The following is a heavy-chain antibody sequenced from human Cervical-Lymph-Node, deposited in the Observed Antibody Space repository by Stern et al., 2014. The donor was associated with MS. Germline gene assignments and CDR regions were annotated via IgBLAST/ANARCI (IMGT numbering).Heavy chain of an antibody. CDR1: GGSISSSGYY. CDR3: ATTRWDLFTWNWFDP. D-gene: IGHD1-26*01. CDR2: IHDSGST. J-gene: IGHJ5*02. V-gene: IGHV4-61*02. Sequence: QVQLVQSGPGLVKPSQTLSLTCTVSGGSISSSGYYWSWIRQPADKGLEWIGRIHDSGSTYYKPSLKGRVTISMDPAKNQFSLKLPSVTAADTAVYYCATTRWDLFTWNWFDPWGQGTLVTVSS.